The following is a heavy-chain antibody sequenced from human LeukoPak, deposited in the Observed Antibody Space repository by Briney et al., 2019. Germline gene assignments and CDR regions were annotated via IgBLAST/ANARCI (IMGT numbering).Heavy chain of an antibody. CDR2: INHSGST. CDR3: ARGERDGYDFWSGYYPTNWFDP. CDR1: GGSFSGYY. J-gene: IGHJ5*02. Sequence: SETLSLTCAVYGGSFSGYYWSWIRQPPGKGLECIGEINHSGSTNYDPSLKSRVTISVDTSKNQFSLKLSSVTAADTAVYYCARGERDGYDFWSGYYPTNWFDPWGQGTLVTVSS. V-gene: IGHV4-34*01. D-gene: IGHD3-3*01.